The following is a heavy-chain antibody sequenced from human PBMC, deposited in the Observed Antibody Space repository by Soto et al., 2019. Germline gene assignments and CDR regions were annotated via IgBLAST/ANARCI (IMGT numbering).Heavy chain of an antibody. J-gene: IGHJ6*03. CDR2: IYYSGST. CDR3: AREYKYYYMDV. Sequence: SETLSLTCTVSGGSISSSSYYWGWIRQPPGKGLEWIGSIYYSGSTYYNPSLKSRVTISVDTSKNQFSLKLSSVTAADTAVYYCAREYKYYYMDVWGKGTTVTVSS. V-gene: IGHV4-39*02. CDR1: GGSISSSSYY. D-gene: IGHD1-20*01.